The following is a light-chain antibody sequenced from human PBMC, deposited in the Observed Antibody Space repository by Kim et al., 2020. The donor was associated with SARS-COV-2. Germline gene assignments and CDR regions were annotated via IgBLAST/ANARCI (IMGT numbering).Light chain of an antibody. CDR3: QQYYSYPYT. CDR1: QGISSY. Sequence: SASTGDRVTITCRASQGISSYLVWYQQKPGKAPKLLIYAASTLQSGVPSRFSGSGSGTDFTLTISCLQSEDFATYYCQQYYSYPYTFGQGSKLEI. CDR2: AAS. J-gene: IGKJ2*01. V-gene: IGKV1-8*01.